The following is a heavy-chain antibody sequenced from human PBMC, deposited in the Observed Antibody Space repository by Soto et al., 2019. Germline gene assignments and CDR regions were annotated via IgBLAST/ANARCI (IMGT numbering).Heavy chain of an antibody. J-gene: IGHJ4*02. CDR2: ISGSGGST. D-gene: IGHD3-10*01. V-gene: IGHV3-23*01. CDR3: AKDRGAVLRWGSSLAN. CDR1: GFTFSSYA. Sequence: GGSLRLSCAASGFTFSSYAMSWVRQAPGKGLEWVSAISGSGGSTYYADSVKGRFTISRDNSKNTLYLQMNSLRAEDTAVYYCAKDRGAVLRWGSSLANWGQGTLVTSP.